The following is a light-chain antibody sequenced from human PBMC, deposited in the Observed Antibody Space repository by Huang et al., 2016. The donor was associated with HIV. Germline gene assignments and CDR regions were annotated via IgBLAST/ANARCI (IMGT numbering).Light chain of an antibody. CDR2: WAS. CDR3: HQYYDTPGT. V-gene: IGKV4-1*01. CDR1: QSVLNYYNNNNH. Sequence: DIVMTQSPDSLAVSLGERATINCKSSQSVLNYYNNNNHLAWYQQKTGHPPKLLIYWASTRESGVPDRFSGSGSGTDFTLTISSLQAEDMAFYYCHQYYDTPGTFGQGTQVEIK. J-gene: IGKJ1*01.